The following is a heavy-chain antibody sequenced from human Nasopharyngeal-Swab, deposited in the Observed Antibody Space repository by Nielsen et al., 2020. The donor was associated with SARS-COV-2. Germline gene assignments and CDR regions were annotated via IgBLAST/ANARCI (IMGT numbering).Heavy chain of an antibody. J-gene: IGHJ4*02. D-gene: IGHD2/OR15-2a*01. V-gene: IGHV3-23*01. CDR1: GFPFSSYA. CDR3: AKDFSLSAFMVADMGFDY. Sequence: GESLKISFSSSGFPFSSYAISWVRQAPGKGLEWVSAISGSGGSTYYADSVKGPFIISRDNSKNTLYLQMNSLRAEDTAVYYCAKDFSLSAFMVADMGFDYWGQGTLVTVSS. CDR2: ISGSGGST.